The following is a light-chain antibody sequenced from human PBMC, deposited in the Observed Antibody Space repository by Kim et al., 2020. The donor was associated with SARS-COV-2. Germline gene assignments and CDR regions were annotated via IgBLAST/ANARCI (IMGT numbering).Light chain of an antibody. J-gene: IGKJ2*01. CDR2: EAS. Sequence: EVVLTQSPATLSVSPGEGVTLSCRASQSLGSNFAWYQEKPGQPPRLLIYEASTRATGIPARISGSGFGTEVTLTISSLQSEDSAVYYCQQYNHWPYTFGQGTKLEI. CDR3: QQYNHWPYT. CDR1: QSLGSN. V-gene: IGKV3-15*01.